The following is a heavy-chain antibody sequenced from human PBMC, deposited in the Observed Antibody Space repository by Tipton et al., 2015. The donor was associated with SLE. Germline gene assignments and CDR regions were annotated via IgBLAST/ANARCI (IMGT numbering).Heavy chain of an antibody. D-gene: IGHD5/OR15-5a*01. Sequence: TLSLTCAVYGGSFSGYYWSWLRQPPEKGLEWIGEVNHSGSTNYNPSLKSRFTISVDTSKNQFSLKRSSVTAADTAVYYCAGVSRDAFEIWGQGTMVSVSS. J-gene: IGHJ3*02. V-gene: IGHV4-34*01. CDR2: VNHSGST. CDR1: GGSFSGYY. CDR3: AGVSRDAFEI.